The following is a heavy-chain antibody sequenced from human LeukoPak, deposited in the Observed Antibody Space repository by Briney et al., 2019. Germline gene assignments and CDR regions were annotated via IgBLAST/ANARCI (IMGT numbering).Heavy chain of an antibody. CDR2: ISGSGGST. J-gene: IGHJ4*02. V-gene: IGHV3-23*01. Sequence: GGSLRLSCAASGFTFSNYAMSWVRQAPGKGLEWVSAISGSGGSTYYADAVKGRFTISRDISKNTLYLQMHSLRAEDTAIYYCAKRSSSSSGYFDYWGRGTLVTVSS. CDR3: AKRSSSSSGYFDY. D-gene: IGHD6-6*01. CDR1: GFTFSNYA.